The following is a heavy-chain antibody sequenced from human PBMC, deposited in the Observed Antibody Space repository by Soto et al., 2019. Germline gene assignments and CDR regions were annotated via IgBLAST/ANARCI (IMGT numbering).Heavy chain of an antibody. V-gene: IGHV1-18*01. CDR2: ISVYNGNT. D-gene: IGHD3-10*01. J-gene: IGHJ4*02. Sequence: ASVKVSCTASGYMFISYGINWVRQAPGQGLEWMGWISVYNGNTKYAQNLQGRVTMTTDTSTSTAYMEMRSLTADDTAVYYCARDLDGSGSYYTDYWGPGTLVTVSS. CDR1: GYMFISYG. CDR3: ARDLDGSGSYYTDY.